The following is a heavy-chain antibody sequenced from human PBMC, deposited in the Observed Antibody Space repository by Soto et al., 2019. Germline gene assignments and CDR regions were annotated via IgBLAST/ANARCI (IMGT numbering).Heavy chain of an antibody. CDR3: TIVTIFGVVIPNDAFDI. V-gene: IGHV3-49*03. CDR2: IRSKAYGGTT. D-gene: IGHD3-3*01. CDR1: GFTFGDYA. Sequence: GGSLRLSCTASGFTFGDYAMSWFRQAPGKGLEWVGFIRSKAYGGTTEYAASVKGRFTISRDDSKSIAYLQMNSLKTEDTAVYYCTIVTIFGVVIPNDAFDIWGQGTMVTVSS. J-gene: IGHJ3*02.